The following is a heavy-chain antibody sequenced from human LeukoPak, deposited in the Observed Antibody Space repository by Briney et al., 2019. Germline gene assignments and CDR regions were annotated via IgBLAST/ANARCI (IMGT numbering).Heavy chain of an antibody. J-gene: IGHJ4*02. Sequence: SETLSLTCTVSGGSISSYYWSWIRQPPGKGLEWIGYIYYSGSTNYNPSLKGRVTISVDTSKNQFSLKLSSVTAADTAVYYCARSIVPAAHDYWGQGTLVTVSS. CDR1: GGSISSYY. D-gene: IGHD2-2*01. CDR2: IYYSGST. V-gene: IGHV4-59*01. CDR3: ARSIVPAAHDY.